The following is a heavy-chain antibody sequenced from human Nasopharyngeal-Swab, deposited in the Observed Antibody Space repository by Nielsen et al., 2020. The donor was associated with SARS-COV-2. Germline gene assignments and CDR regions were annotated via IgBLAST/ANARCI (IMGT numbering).Heavy chain of an antibody. V-gene: IGHV4-34*01. CDR2: INHSGST. CDR3: ARGLVMGIFGVVISSKYFDY. Sequence: WIREPPGKGREGIGEINHSGSTNYNPSLKSRVTISVDTSKNQFSLKLSSVTAADTAVYYCARGLVMGIFGVVISSKYFDYWGQGTLVTVSS. J-gene: IGHJ4*02. D-gene: IGHD3-3*01.